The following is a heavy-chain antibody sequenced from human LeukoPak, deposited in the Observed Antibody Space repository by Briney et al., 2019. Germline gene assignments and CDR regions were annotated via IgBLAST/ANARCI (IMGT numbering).Heavy chain of an antibody. Sequence: GASVKVSCKASGYTFTNYTINWVRLVPGQGLEWMGWISAYNGNTNYAQKLQGRVTMTTDTSTSTAYMELRSLRSDDTAVYYCARGGLGRSVDYWGQGTLVTASS. CDR1: GYTFTNYT. J-gene: IGHJ4*02. CDR3: ARGGLGRSVDY. CDR2: ISAYNGNT. D-gene: IGHD3/OR15-3a*01. V-gene: IGHV1-18*01.